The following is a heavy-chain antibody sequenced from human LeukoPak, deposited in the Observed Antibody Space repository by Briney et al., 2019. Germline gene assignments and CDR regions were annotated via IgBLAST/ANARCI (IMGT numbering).Heavy chain of an antibody. CDR1: GFTFSSYW. Sequence: GGSLRLSCAASGFTFSSYWMHWVRQVPGKGLVWVSRVNSDGSTTSYADSVKGRFAISRDNAKNTPYLKMYSLRAEHTAVYYCAKAAPSLVPFDYWGQGTLVTVSS. CDR2: VNSDGSTT. CDR3: AKAAPSLVPFDY. D-gene: IGHD6-13*01. V-gene: IGHV3-74*01. J-gene: IGHJ4*02.